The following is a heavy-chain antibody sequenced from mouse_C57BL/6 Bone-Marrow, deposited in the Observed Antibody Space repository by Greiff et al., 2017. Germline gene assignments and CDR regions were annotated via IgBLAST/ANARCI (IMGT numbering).Heavy chain of an antibody. Sequence: QVQLQQPGAELVKPGASVKLSCKASGYTFTSYWMQWVKQRPGQGLEWIGEIDPSDSYTNYNQKFKGKATLTVDTSSSTAYMQLSSLTSEDSAVYYGASNYGSSPYWYFDVWGTGTTVTVSS. J-gene: IGHJ1*03. CDR1: GYTFTSYW. CDR3: ASNYGSSPYWYFDV. CDR2: IDPSDSYT. V-gene: IGHV1-50*01. D-gene: IGHD1-1*01.